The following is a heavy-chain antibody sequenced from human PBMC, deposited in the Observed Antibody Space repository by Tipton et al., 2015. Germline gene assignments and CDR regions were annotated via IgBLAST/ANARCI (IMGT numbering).Heavy chain of an antibody. CDR2: ISTSGGST. CDR1: GFTFSTFG. J-gene: IGHJ5*02. CDR3: TKDARRYTVTMMDSFDP. V-gene: IGHV3-23*01. Sequence: SLRLSCAASGFTFSTFGLSWVRQAPGKGLEWVSSISTSGGSTYYPDSVKGRFTISRDNSNNTLYPQMNSLRAEDTAVYYCTKDARRYTVTMMDSFDPWGQGTLVTVSS. D-gene: IGHD4-17*01.